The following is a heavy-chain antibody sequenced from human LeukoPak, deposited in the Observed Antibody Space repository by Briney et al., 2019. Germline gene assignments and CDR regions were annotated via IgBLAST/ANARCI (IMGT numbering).Heavy chain of an antibody. CDR2: ISSSSSYI. J-gene: IGHJ5*02. V-gene: IGHV3-21*01. Sequence: GGSLRLSCAASGFTFSSYSMNWVRQAPGKGLEWVSSISSSSSYIYYADSVKGRFTISRDNAKNSLYLQMNSLRAEDTAVYYCARRRGITIFGVVTPPNPYNWLDPWGQGTLVTVSS. D-gene: IGHD3-3*01. CDR1: GFTFSSYS. CDR3: ARRRGITIFGVVTPPNPYNWLDP.